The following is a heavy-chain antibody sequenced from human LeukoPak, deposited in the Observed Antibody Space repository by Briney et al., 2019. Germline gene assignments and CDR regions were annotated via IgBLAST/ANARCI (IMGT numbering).Heavy chain of an antibody. CDR3: ARSPIVATIHYYYYMDV. Sequence: GGSLRLSCAASEFSVGSNYMTWVRQAPGKGLEWVANIKQDGSEKYYVDSVKGRFTISRDNAKNSLYLQMNSLRAEDTAVYYCARSPIVATIHYYYYMDVWGEGTTVTISS. J-gene: IGHJ6*03. CDR2: IKQDGSEK. D-gene: IGHD5-12*01. CDR1: EFSVGSNY. V-gene: IGHV3-7*01.